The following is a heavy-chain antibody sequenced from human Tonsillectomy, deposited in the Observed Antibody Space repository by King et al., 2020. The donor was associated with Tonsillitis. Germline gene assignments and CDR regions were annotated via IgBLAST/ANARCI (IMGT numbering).Heavy chain of an antibody. CDR3: AKVRLVRVYYYYGMDV. Sequence: VQLVESGGGLVQPGRSLRLSCAASGFTFDDYAMHWVRQAPGKGLEWVSGISWNSGSIGYADSVKGRFTLSRDNAKNSLYLQMNSLRAEDTALYYCAKVRLVRVYYYYGMDVWGEGTTVTVSS. D-gene: IGHD6-19*01. CDR1: GFTFDDYA. CDR2: ISWNSGSI. V-gene: IGHV3-9*01. J-gene: IGHJ6*04.